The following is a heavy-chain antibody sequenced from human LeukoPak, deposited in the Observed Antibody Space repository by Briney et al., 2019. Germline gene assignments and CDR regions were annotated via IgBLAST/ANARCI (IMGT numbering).Heavy chain of an antibody. CDR2: IYYSGST. D-gene: IGHD2-8*01. Sequence: SQTLSLTCTVSGGSISSSSYYWGWIRQPPGKGLEWIGSIYYSGSTYYNPSLKSRVTISVDTSKNQFSLKLSSVAAADTAVYYCARDLVMVYAFDYWGQGTLVTVSS. CDR3: ARDLVMVYAFDY. J-gene: IGHJ4*02. V-gene: IGHV4-39*07. CDR1: GGSISSSSYY.